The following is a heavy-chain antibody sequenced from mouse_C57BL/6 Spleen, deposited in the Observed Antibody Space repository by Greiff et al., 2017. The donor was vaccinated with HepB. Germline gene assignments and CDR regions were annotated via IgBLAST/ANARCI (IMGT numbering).Heavy chain of an antibody. CDR3: ARAPLYYSNYVDYAMDY. V-gene: IGHV1-7*01. CDR1: GYTFTSYW. CDR2: INPSSGYT. Sequence: QVQLQQSGAELAKPGASVKLSCKASGYTFTSYWMHWVKQRPGQGLEWIGYINPSSGYTKYNQKFKDKATLTADKSSSTAYMQLSSLTYEDSAVYYCARAPLYYSNYVDYAMDYWGQGTSVTVSS. J-gene: IGHJ4*01. D-gene: IGHD2-5*01.